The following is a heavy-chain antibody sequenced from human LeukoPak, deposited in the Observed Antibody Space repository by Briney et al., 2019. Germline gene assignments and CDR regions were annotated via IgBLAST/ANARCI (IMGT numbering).Heavy chain of an antibody. V-gene: IGHV3-48*02. CDR1: GFIFSSYS. CDR3: ARDRSSSGYYPFDY. CDR2: ISTTGSTI. J-gene: IGHJ4*02. D-gene: IGHD3-22*01. Sequence: GGSLRLSCAASGFIFSSYSMDWVRQAPGKGLEWVSYISTTGSTIYYADSVKGRFTISRDNAKNSLYLQMNSLRDEDTAVYYCARDRSSSGYYPFDYWGQGTLVTVSS.